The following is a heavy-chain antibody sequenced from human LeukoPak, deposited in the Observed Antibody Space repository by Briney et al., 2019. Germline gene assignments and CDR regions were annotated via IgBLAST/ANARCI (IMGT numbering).Heavy chain of an antibody. CDR1: GFTFSSCS. CDR2: ISSSGGTT. V-gene: IGHV3-48*02. Sequence: GGSLTLSCTASGFTFSSCSMGWVRQAPGKGLEWVSYISSSGGTTFYADSVKGRFTISGDNAKNSLHLQMNSLRDEDTAVYYCARDNYAKFWGQGTLVTVSS. CDR3: ARDNYAKF. J-gene: IGHJ4*02. D-gene: IGHD4-11*01.